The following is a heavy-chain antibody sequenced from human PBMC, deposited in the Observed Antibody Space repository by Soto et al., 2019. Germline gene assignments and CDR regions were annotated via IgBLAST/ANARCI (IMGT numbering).Heavy chain of an antibody. CDR2: IYPADSDT. D-gene: IGHD3-10*01. CDR1: GYSFTNYW. Sequence: RGESLKISCKSSGYSFTNYWIGWVRQMSGKGLEWMGIIYPADSDTRYSPSFQGQVTISADKSISTAYVQWSSLKGSDTAIYYCARVSYYGSGSYQPIRYWGQGTLVTVSS. V-gene: IGHV5-51*01. CDR3: ARVSYYGSGSYQPIRY. J-gene: IGHJ4*02.